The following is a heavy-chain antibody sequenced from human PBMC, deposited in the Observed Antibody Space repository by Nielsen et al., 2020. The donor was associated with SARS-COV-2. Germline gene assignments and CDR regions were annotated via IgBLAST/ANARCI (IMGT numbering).Heavy chain of an antibody. CDR3: ARRVVVPAAMVFDP. J-gene: IGHJ5*02. D-gene: IGHD2-2*01. Sequence: ASVKVSCKASGYTFTSYDINWVRQATGQGLEWMGWMNPNSGNTGYAQKFQGRATMTRNTSISTAYMELSSLRSEDTAVYYCARRVVVPAAMVFDPWGQGTLVTVSS. CDR1: GYTFTSYD. CDR2: MNPNSGNT. V-gene: IGHV1-8*01.